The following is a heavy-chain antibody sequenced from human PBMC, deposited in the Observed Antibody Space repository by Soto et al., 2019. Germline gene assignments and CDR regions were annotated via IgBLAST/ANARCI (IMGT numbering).Heavy chain of an antibody. Sequence: QVRLQESGPGLVKPSETLSLTCAVSGRSISNDNWWSWVRQPPGKGLEWTAEIFHSGTTNYSPSLKSRVTISMDKSKNQFSLRVTSVTAAVTAVYYCAIGTYYDYWGQGTLVTVSS. J-gene: IGHJ4*02. V-gene: IGHV4-4*02. CDR1: GRSISNDNW. CDR3: AIGTYYDY. CDR2: IFHSGTT. D-gene: IGHD1-7*01.